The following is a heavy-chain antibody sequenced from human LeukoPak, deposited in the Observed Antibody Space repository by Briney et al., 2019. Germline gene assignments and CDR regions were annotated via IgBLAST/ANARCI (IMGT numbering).Heavy chain of an antibody. J-gene: IGHJ5*02. CDR3: ARLKTAAGKNEGIDP. V-gene: IGHV1-8*01. CDR1: GYTFTSYD. CDR2: MNPNSGNT. D-gene: IGHD6-13*01. Sequence: ALVKVSCKASGYTFTSYDINWVRQATGQGLEWMGWMNPNSGNTGYAQKFQGRVTMTRNTSISTAYMELSSLRSEDTAVYYCARLKTAAGKNEGIDPWGQGTLVTVSS.